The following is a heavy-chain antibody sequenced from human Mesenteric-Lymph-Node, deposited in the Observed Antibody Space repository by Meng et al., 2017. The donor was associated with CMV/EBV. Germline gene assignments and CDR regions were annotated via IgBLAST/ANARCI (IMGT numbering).Heavy chain of an antibody. J-gene: IGHJ4*02. Sequence: ASVKVSCKASGYTFTGYYMHWVRQAPGQGLEWMGWINPYSGVTNYAQNFQGRVTMTRDTSISTAHMELSRLRSDDTAVYYCARVSSSGWHYFDYWGQGTLVTVSS. V-gene: IGHV1-2*02. CDR2: INPYSGVT. CDR3: ARVSSSGWHYFDY. D-gene: IGHD6-19*01. CDR1: GYTFTGYY.